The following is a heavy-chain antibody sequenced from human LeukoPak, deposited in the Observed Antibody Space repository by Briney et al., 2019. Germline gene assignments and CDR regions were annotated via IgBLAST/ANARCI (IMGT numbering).Heavy chain of an antibody. CDR3: ARGIESYGDYGY. Sequence: SETLSLTCTVSGGSISGSYWSWIRQPPGKGLEWIAYMYDSGSTNYNPSLKSRVTISIDTSKNQFSLKLSSLTAADTAIYYCARGIESYGDYGYWGQGILVTVSS. CDR1: GGSISGSY. D-gene: IGHD4-17*01. V-gene: IGHV4-59*01. CDR2: MYDSGST. J-gene: IGHJ4*02.